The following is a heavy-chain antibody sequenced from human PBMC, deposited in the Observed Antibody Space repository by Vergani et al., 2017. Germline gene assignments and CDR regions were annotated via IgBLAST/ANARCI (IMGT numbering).Heavy chain of an antibody. CDR1: GGSISSYY. D-gene: IGHD1-26*01. CDR2: IYYSGST. CDR3: AGAWGVGASPLDY. J-gene: IGHJ4*02. V-gene: IGHV4-59*01. Sequence: QVQLQESGPGLVKPSQTLSLTCTVSGGSISSYYWSWIRQPPGKGLEWIGYIYYSGSTNYNPSLKSRVTISVDTSKNQFSLKLSSVTAADTAVYYCAGAWGVGASPLDYWGQGTLVTVSS.